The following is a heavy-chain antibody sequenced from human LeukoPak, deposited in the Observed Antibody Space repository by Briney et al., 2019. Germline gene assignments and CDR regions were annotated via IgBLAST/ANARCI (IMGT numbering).Heavy chain of an antibody. V-gene: IGHV1-2*02. Sequence: ASVKVACKASGYTFTGYYMHWVRQAPGQGLEWMGWINPNSGGTNYAQKFQGRVTLTSDTSISTAYMELSRLRADDTAVYYWERDRYGGFDYWGQGTLVTVSS. CDR3: ERDRYGGFDY. CDR2: INPNSGGT. D-gene: IGHD1-26*01. J-gene: IGHJ4*02. CDR1: GYTFTGYY.